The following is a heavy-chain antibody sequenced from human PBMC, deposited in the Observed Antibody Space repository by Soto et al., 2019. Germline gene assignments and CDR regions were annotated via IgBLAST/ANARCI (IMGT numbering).Heavy chain of an antibody. CDR3: AREVTLWSGSLVGPGYNYYMEV. CDR2: ISSSGSII. V-gene: IGHV3-11*01. CDR1: EFTFSDYY. J-gene: IGHJ6*03. D-gene: IGHD3-3*01. Sequence: QVQLVESGGGLVKPGGSLRLSCAASEFTFSDYYMSWIRQAPGKGLEWVSYISSSGSIINYADSVKGRFTISRDNAKNSLYLQMQSLRAEDTAVYYCAREVTLWSGSLVGPGYNYYMEVWGKGTTVTVSS.